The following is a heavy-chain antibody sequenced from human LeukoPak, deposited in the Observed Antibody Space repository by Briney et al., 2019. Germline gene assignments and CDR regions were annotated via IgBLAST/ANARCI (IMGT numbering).Heavy chain of an antibody. CDR3: ARDATVTPPGSPHVHDAFDI. Sequence: PGGSLRLSCAASGFTFSSYSMNWVRQAPGKGLEWVSSISSSSSYIYYADSVKGRFTISRDNAKNSLYLQMNSLRAEDTAVYYCARDATVTPPGSPHVHDAFDIWGQGTMVTVSS. V-gene: IGHV3-21*01. CDR1: GFTFSSYS. J-gene: IGHJ3*02. CDR2: ISSSSSYI. D-gene: IGHD4-17*01.